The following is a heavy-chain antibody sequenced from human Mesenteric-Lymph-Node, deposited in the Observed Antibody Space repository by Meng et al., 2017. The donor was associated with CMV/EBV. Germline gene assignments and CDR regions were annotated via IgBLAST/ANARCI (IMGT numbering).Heavy chain of an antibody. CDR3: AKGPVNTIHYYHYYSMDV. CDR2: IWYDGNDK. CDR1: GFIFSTRG. J-gene: IGHJ6*02. D-gene: IGHD3-9*01. Sequence: GESLKISCAASGFIFSTRGMHWVRQAPGKGLEWVAFIWYDGNDKYYEDSVKGRFTISRDNANNRLYLQMNSLRIEDTAVYFCAKGPVNTIHYYHYYSMDVWGQGTTVTVSS. V-gene: IGHV3-30*02.